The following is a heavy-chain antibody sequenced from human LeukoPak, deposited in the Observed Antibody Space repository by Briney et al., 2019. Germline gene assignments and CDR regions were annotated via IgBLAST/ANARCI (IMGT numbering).Heavy chain of an antibody. J-gene: IGHJ4*02. D-gene: IGHD6-13*01. V-gene: IGHV4-59*12. CDR2: IYYSGST. Sequence: PSETLSLTCTVSGGSISSYYWSWIRQPPGKGLEWIGYIYYSGSTNYNPSLKSRVTISVDTSKNQFSLRLNSVTAADTAVYYCARVGGGQQLDYWGQGTLVTVSS. CDR3: ARVGGGQQLDY. CDR1: GGSISSYY.